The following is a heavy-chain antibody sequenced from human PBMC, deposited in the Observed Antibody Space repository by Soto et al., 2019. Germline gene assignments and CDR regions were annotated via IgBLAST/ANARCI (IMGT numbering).Heavy chain of an antibody. CDR1: GGSITTSGDY. CDR3: ARVSHDYYYGWFDP. Sequence: PSETLSLTCTVSGGSITTSGDYWSWIRQHPGKGLEWIGYISHSGITEYNPSLKSRLTLSIDTSKNQFSLEMNSVTAADTAVYFCARVSHDYYYGWFDPWAQGTPVTVSS. CDR2: ISHSGIT. V-gene: IGHV4-31*03. J-gene: IGHJ5*02. D-gene: IGHD1-26*01.